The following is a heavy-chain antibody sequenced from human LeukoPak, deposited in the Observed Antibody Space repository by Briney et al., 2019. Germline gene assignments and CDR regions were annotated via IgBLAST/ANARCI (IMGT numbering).Heavy chain of an antibody. CDR3: AQLRTNLDVVFHS. J-gene: IGHJ4*02. D-gene: IGHD1-1*01. Sequence: PGGSLRLSCAVAGITLSNYGMTWVRQAPGKGPEGVSVISGSDGSTYYADSVKGRFTVSRDNSKNTLYLQMNSLRADDTAIYSCAQLRTNLDVVFHSWGQGALVTVSS. CDR2: ISGSDGST. CDR1: GITLSNYG. V-gene: IGHV3-23*01.